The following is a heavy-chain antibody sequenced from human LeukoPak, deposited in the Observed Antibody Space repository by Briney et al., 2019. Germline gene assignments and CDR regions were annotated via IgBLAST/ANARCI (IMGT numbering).Heavy chain of an antibody. CDR3: ARVPYSSSLYNWFDP. CDR1: GGSISSGSYY. D-gene: IGHD6-6*01. CDR2: IYTSGST. Sequence: SQTLSLTCTASGGSISSGSYYWSWIRQPAGKGLEWIGRIYTSGSTNYNPSLKSRVTISVDTSKNQFSLKLSSVTAADTAVYYCARVPYSSSLYNWFDPWGQGTLVTVSS. V-gene: IGHV4-61*02. J-gene: IGHJ5*02.